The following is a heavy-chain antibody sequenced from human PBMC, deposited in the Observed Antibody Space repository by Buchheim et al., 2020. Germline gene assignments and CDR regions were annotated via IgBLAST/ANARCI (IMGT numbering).Heavy chain of an antibody. CDR3: ARGHSFDRSGYWGFDY. V-gene: IGHV3-33*01. D-gene: IGHD3-22*01. J-gene: IGHJ4*02. Sequence: QVQLVESGGGVVQPGRSLRLSCAASGFTFSSYGMHWVRQAPGKGLEWVAVIWYDGSNKYYADSVKGRFTISRDNAENSLYLQMSGLRDEDTAVYYCARGHSFDRSGYWGFDYWGQGTL. CDR1: GFTFSSYG. CDR2: IWYDGSNK.